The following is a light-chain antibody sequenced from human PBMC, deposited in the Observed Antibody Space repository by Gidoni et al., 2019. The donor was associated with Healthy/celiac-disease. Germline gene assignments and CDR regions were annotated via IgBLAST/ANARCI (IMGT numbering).Light chain of an antibody. CDR1: SSDVGCYNY. V-gene: IGLV2-14*01. J-gene: IGLJ1*01. Sequence: QSALTQPASVSGSPGKSITISCTGTSSDVGCYNYVSWYQQHPGKAHKLMIYEVSNRPSGVSNRFSGSKSGNTASLTISGLQAEDEADYYCSSYTSSSTPFYVFGTGTKVT. CDR2: EVS. CDR3: SSYTSSSTPFYV.